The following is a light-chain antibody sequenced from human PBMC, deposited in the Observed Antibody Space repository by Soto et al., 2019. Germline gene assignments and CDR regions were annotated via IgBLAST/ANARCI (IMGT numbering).Light chain of an antibody. V-gene: IGLV2-14*01. CDR3: NSYISSGTLV. CDR1: SSDVGGYNY. J-gene: IGLJ1*01. Sequence: QSALTQPASVSGSPGQSITISCTGTSSDVGGYNYVSWYQQHPGKAPKLMIYEVSNRPSGVSIRFSGSKSGNTASLPISGLQAEDEADYYCNSYISSGTLVFGTGNKLTVL. CDR2: EVS.